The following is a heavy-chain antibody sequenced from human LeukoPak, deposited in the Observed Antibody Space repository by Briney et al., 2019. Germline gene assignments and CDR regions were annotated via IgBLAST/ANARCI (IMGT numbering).Heavy chain of an antibody. D-gene: IGHD1-1*01. V-gene: IGHV4-4*07. Sequence: SETLSLTCTVSGGSISSYYWSWIRQPAGKGLEWIGRIYTSGSTNYNPSLKSRVTMSVDTSKNQFSLKLSSVTAADTAVYYCARGLRTKLERRTDAANWFDPWGQGTLVTVSS. J-gene: IGHJ5*02. CDR3: ARGLRTKLERRTDAANWFDP. CDR1: GGSISSYY. CDR2: IYTSGST.